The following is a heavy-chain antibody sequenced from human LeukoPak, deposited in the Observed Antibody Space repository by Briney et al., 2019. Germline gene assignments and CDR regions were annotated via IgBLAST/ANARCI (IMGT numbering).Heavy chain of an antibody. CDR2: VSYDGSGE. CDR1: GFIFRSYP. J-gene: IGHJ3*01. V-gene: IGHV3-30*01. D-gene: IGHD1-26*01. Sequence: GRSLRLSCAASGFIFRSYPMHGVRQAPGKGLDWVAVVSYDGSGENYADSVNGRFTISRDNSKNTLYLQMNSLRAEDTAVFYCARDGVGTAFDLWGQGTMVTVSS. CDR3: ARDGVGTAFDL.